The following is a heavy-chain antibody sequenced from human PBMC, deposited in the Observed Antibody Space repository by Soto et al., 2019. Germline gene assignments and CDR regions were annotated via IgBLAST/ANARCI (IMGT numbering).Heavy chain of an antibody. Sequence: EVQLLESGGGLVQPGGSLRLSCAASGFTFSSYAMSWVRQAPGKGLEWVSAISGSGGSTYYADSVKGRFTISRDNSKNTLYLQRNSRRAEDTAVYYCAEENGYSSGWFEVDYWGQGTRVTVSS. CDR3: AEENGYSSGWFEVDY. D-gene: IGHD6-13*01. CDR1: GFTFSSYA. CDR2: ISGSGGST. V-gene: IGHV3-23*01. J-gene: IGHJ4*02.